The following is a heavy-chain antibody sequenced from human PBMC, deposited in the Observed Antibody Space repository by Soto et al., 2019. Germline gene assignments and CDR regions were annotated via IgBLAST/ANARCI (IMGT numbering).Heavy chain of an antibody. CDR1: GYNFISFW. V-gene: IGHV5-51*01. CDR2: IYPGDSDT. Sequence: PGESLKIPCETSGYNFISFWIAWVRQMPGKGLEWMGLIYPGDSDTTYSPAVQGQVTISVDRSTKTAYLQWSSLKASDTAMYYCARQAYYGSGTYYSDSWGQGTLVTVSS. J-gene: IGHJ4*02. CDR3: ARQAYYGSGTYYSDS. D-gene: IGHD3-10*01.